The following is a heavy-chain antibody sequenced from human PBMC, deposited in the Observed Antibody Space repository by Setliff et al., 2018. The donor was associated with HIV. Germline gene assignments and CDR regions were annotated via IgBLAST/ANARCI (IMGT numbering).Heavy chain of an antibody. D-gene: IGHD3-9*01. Sequence: ASVKVSCKASGYTFTDYHIHWVQQAPGKGLEWMGRVDPEDGETIYAEKLQGSVTITTDTSTDTAYMDLSSLRSEDTAMYYCATVQDRHFDWFLFAHWGQGTLVTVSS. CDR1: GYTFTDYH. CDR3: ATVQDRHFDWFLFAH. CDR2: VDPEDGET. V-gene: IGHV1-69-2*01. J-gene: IGHJ4*02.